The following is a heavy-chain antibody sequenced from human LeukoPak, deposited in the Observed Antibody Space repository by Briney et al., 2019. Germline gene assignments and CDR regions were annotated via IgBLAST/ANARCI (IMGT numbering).Heavy chain of an antibody. J-gene: IGHJ5*02. D-gene: IGHD5-24*01. Sequence: SETLSLTCAVYGGSFSGYYWSWIRQPPGKGLEWIGEINHSGSTNYNPSLKSRVTISVDTSKNQFSLKLSSVTAADTAVYYCASNRRSPRRDGHNSWGQGTLVTVSS. V-gene: IGHV4-34*01. CDR2: INHSGST. CDR3: ASNRRSPRRDGHNS. CDR1: GGSFSGYY.